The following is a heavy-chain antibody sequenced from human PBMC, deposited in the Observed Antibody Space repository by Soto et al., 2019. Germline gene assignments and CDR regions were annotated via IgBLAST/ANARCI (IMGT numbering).Heavy chain of an antibody. Sequence: DVQLVESGGGLVKPGGSLRLSCEASGFTFSTSAMHWVRQAPGKGLEWVASINSGSSHVKYADSVKGRFTISRDNANNSLSLHLSSLRVEDTAIYHCARGGGSLNYWGQGTLVTVSS. CDR3: ARGGGSLNY. D-gene: IGHD2-15*01. CDR1: GFTFSTSA. J-gene: IGHJ4*02. V-gene: IGHV3-21*02. CDR2: INSGSSHV.